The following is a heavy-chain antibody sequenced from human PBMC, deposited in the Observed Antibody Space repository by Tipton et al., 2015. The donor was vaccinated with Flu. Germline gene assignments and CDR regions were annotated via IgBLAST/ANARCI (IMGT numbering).Heavy chain of an antibody. CDR3: VRGVGYCTRTSCYASGPLEY. J-gene: IGHJ4*02. CDR2: ISTSGIT. D-gene: IGHD2-2*01. V-gene: IGHV4-61*02. Sequence: TLSLTCSVSGASIKSGNYYWTWIRQPAGKELEYMGRISTSGITYYSPSLQSRVMISLDASKNQISLQLTSVTAADTAVYYCVRGVGYCTRTSCYASGPLEYWGQGTLVKVSS. CDR1: GASIKSGNYY.